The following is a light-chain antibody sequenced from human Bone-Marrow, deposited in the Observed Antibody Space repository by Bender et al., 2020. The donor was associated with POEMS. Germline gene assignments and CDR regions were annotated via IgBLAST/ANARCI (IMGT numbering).Light chain of an antibody. V-gene: IGLV1-44*01. CDR1: NSNIGTHP. Sequence: QSVLTQPPSASGTPGQRVTISCSGSNSNIGTHPVNWYQPFPGTSPKLLIYGHNHRPSGFPHRFYAFKSGTSAPLAISGLQSEDEADYYCAAWDAGLSGGVFGGGTKLTVL. J-gene: IGLJ3*02. CDR2: GHN. CDR3: AAWDAGLSGGV.